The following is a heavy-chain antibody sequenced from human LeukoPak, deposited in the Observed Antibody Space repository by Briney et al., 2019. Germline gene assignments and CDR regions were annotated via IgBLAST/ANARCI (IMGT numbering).Heavy chain of an antibody. D-gene: IGHD5-12*01. V-gene: IGHV4-59*01. CDR1: GGSISSYY. CDR3: ARGLYSGYDYVSVPFDY. J-gene: IGHJ4*02. Sequence: SETLSLTCTVSGGSISSYYWSWIRQPPGKGLEWIGYIYYSGSTNYNPSLKSRVTISVDTSKNQFSLKLSSVTAADTAVYYCARGLYSGYDYVSVPFDYWGQGTLVTVSS. CDR2: IYYSGST.